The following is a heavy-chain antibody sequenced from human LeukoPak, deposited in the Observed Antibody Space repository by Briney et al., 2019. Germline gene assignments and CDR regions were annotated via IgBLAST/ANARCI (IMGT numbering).Heavy chain of an antibody. V-gene: IGHV4-39*07. CDR1: GGSISSSSYY. CDR2: IHNSGST. Sequence: PSETLSLTCTVSGGSISSSSYYWGWIRQPPGKGLEWIGSIHNSGSTCYNPSLKSRVTISVDTSKNQFSLKLSSVTAADTAVYYCVTNRPRGQQLVLPAFDIWGQGTMVTVSS. CDR3: VTNRPRGQQLVLPAFDI. J-gene: IGHJ3*02. D-gene: IGHD6-13*01.